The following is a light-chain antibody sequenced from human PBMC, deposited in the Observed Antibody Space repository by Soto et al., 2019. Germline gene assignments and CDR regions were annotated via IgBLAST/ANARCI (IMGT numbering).Light chain of an antibody. CDR2: NAS. V-gene: IGKV1-39*01. Sequence: IQMTQSPSSLSASVGDRVTITCRASESISTYLNWYQKKPGKAPKLLIYNASRLQSGVPSRFSGSGSGTDFTLTISSLQPEDFATYYCQQNYNTPQTFGQGTKVDIK. CDR1: ESISTY. CDR3: QQNYNTPQT. J-gene: IGKJ1*01.